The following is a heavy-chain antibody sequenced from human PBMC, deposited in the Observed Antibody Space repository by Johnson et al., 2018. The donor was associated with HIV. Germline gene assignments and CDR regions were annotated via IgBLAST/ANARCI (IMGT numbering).Heavy chain of an antibody. D-gene: IGHD5-12*01. CDR1: GFTFDDYA. V-gene: IGHV3-33*05. CDR3: SRHSPRGRSGYDAFDI. J-gene: IGHJ3*02. Sequence: QVQLVESGGGVVQPGRSLRLSCAASGFTFDDYAMHWVRQAPGKGLEWVAVISFDGRDKDYADSVKGRFTISRDNAKNSLYLQMNSLRAEDTAVYYCSRHSPRGRSGYDAFDIWGQGTIVTVSS. CDR2: ISFDGRDK.